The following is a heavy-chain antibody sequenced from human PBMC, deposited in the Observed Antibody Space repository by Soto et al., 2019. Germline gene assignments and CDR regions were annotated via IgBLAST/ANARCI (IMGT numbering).Heavy chain of an antibody. V-gene: IGHV3-23*01. J-gene: IGHJ4*02. CDR1: GFTFNNYA. Sequence: VGSLRLSCAASGFTFNNYAMPWVRQAPGKGVEWVSTVLQSGSGTYYADSGRGRFIISRDNYKNTLYLKMNRLRAEDTAVYHCVRDYYHVSGSYYDIPRDYWGQGTLVTVSS. CDR2: VLQSGSGT. CDR3: VRDYYHVSGSYYDIPRDY. D-gene: IGHD3-10*01.